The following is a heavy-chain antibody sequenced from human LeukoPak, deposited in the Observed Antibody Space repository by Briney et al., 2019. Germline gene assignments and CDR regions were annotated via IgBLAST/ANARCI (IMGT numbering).Heavy chain of an antibody. CDR1: GFTFSNYA. Sequence: GGSLRLSCAASGFTFSNYAMHWVRQAPGKGLEWVALISYDGSTRYYADSVKGRFTISRDNSKNTLYLQMNSLRAEDTAVYYCAKDFALLGYCSGGTCHAGDFWGQGTLVTVSS. CDR2: ISYDGSTR. J-gene: IGHJ4*02. V-gene: IGHV3-30*04. D-gene: IGHD2-15*01. CDR3: AKDFALLGYCSGGTCHAGDF.